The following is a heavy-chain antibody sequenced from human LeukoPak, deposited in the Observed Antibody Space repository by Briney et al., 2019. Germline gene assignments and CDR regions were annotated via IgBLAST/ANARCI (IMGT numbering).Heavy chain of an antibody. V-gene: IGHV4-30-2*01. J-gene: IGHJ3*02. CDR3: ASGGYWDPPAAVFDI. CDR2: IYQSGST. D-gene: IGHD1-26*01. CDR1: GGSISSGGYS. Sequence: SETLSLTCADSGGSISSGGYSWNWIRHPPGKTLECIGYIYQSGSTYSTPSLKSRVTISVDGSKNQFSLNLSSVTAADTAVYYCASGGYWDPPAAVFDIWAQGTLVPVSS.